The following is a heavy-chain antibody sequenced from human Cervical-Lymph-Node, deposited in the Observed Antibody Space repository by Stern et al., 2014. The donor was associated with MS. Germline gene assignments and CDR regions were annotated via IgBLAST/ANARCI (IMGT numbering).Heavy chain of an antibody. D-gene: IGHD6-19*01. V-gene: IGHV3-21*01. Sequence: EVQLVESGGGLVKPGGSLRLSCAASGFTFSSYSMNWVRQAPGKGLEWVSSISSSSSYIYYAASVKGRFTISRDKAKNSLYLQVNSLRAEDTAEYYGARDLGRRGWCDYYYGMDVWGQGTTVTVSS. CDR2: ISSSSSYI. CDR3: ARDLGRRGWCDYYYGMDV. CDR1: GFTFSSYS. J-gene: IGHJ6*02.